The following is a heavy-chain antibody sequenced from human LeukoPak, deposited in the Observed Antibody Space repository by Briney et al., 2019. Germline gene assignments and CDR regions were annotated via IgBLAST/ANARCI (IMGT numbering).Heavy chain of an antibody. CDR1: GFTFSSYS. CDR2: ISSSSSYI. V-gene: IGHV3-21*01. D-gene: IGHD3-10*01. CDR3: ARDGEVWFGDLGPPPMDV. Sequence: PGGSLRLSCAASGFTFSSYSMNWVRQAPGKGLEWVSSISSSSSYIYYADSVKGRFTISRDNAKNSLYLQMNSLRAEDTAVYYCARDGEVWFGDLGPPPMDVWGKGTTVTISS. J-gene: IGHJ6*03.